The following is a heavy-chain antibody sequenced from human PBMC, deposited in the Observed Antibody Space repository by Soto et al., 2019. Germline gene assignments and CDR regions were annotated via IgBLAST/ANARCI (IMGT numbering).Heavy chain of an antibody. CDR1: GGSVSSGSYY. J-gene: IGHJ6*03. CDR3: ARSTLYYYYMDV. CDR2: IYYSGST. V-gene: IGHV4-61*01. Sequence: SETLSLTCTVSGGSVSSGSYYWSWIRQPPGKGLEWIGYIYYSGSTNYNPSLKSRVTISVDTSKNQFSLKLSSVTAADTAVYYCARSTLYYYYMDVWGKGTTVT.